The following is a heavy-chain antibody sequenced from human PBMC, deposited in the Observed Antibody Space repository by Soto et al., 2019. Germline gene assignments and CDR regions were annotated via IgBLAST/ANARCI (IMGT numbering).Heavy chain of an antibody. D-gene: IGHD6-13*01. CDR2: IYSGGST. CDR1: GFTVSSNY. CDR3: ARTAGGTYASAEYFQH. J-gene: IGHJ1*01. Sequence: EVQLVETGGGLIQPGGSLRLSCAASGFTVSSNYMSWVRQAPGKGLEWVSVIYSGGSTYYADSVKGRFTISRDNSKNTLYLQMNSPRAEDTAVYYCARTAGGTYASAEYFQHWGQGTLVTVSS. V-gene: IGHV3-53*02.